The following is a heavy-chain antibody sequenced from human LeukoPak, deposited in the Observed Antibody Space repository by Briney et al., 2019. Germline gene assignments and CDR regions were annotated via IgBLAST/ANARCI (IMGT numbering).Heavy chain of an antibody. Sequence: ASVKVSCKASGYTFTSYGISWVRQAPGQGLEWMGWINPNSGGTNYAQKFQGRVTMTRDTSISTAYMELSRLRSDDTAVYYCARDLGRDGYNSVYYWGQGTLVTVSS. CDR2: INPNSGGT. CDR3: ARDLGRDGYNSVYY. J-gene: IGHJ4*02. V-gene: IGHV1-2*02. CDR1: GYTFTSYG. D-gene: IGHD5-24*01.